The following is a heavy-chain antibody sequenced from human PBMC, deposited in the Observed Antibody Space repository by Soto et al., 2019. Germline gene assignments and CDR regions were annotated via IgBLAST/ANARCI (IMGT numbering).Heavy chain of an antibody. CDR2: ISAYNGNT. J-gene: IGHJ4*02. CDR1: GYTFTSYG. Sequence: ASVKVSCKASGYTFTSYGISWVRQAPGQGLEWMGWISAYNGNTNYAQKLQGRVTMTTDTSTSTAYMELRSLRSDDTAVFYCAREMITFGGGIANGYYFDYWGQGTLVTVSS. V-gene: IGHV1-18*01. CDR3: AREMITFGGGIANGYYFDY. D-gene: IGHD3-16*02.